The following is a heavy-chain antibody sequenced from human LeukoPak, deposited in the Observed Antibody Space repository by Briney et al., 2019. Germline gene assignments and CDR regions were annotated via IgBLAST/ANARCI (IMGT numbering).Heavy chain of an antibody. CDR1: GFTFSSYA. V-gene: IGHV3-23*01. D-gene: IGHD3-22*01. J-gene: IGHJ4*02. Sequence: GGSLRLSRAASGFTFSSYAMSWARQAPGKGLEWVSTISASGDSTNYADSVKGRFTISRDNSKNTLYLLMDSLRAEDTAIYYCARYYYDSTPRAYYFDYWGQGTLVTVSS. CDR2: ISASGDST. CDR3: ARYYYDSTPRAYYFDY.